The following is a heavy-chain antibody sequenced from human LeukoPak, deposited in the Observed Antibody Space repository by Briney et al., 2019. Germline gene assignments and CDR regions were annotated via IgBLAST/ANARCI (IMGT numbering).Heavy chain of an antibody. CDR2: IYYSGST. Sequence: SETLSLTCTVSGGSISSYYWSWIRQPPGKGLEWIGYIYYSGSTNYNPSLKSRVTISVDTSKNQFSLKLSSVTAADTAVYYRASIAARRTHWYFDLWGRGTLVTVSS. J-gene: IGHJ2*01. CDR1: GGSISSYY. D-gene: IGHD6-6*01. V-gene: IGHV4-59*01. CDR3: ASIAARRTHWYFDL.